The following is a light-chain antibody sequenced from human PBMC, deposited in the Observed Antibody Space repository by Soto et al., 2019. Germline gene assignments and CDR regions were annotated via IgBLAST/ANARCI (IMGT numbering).Light chain of an antibody. CDR3: QQSYIIPIL. V-gene: IGKV1-39*01. CDR2: AAS. J-gene: IGKJ5*01. Sequence: DIQIAQSPSSLSSSVGDRDTITCRANQSISNYLNWYQHKPGKAPKLLIYAASSLQSGVPSRFSASGSGTDFTLTISSLQPEDFATYYCQQSYIIPILFGQGTRLEIK. CDR1: QSISNY.